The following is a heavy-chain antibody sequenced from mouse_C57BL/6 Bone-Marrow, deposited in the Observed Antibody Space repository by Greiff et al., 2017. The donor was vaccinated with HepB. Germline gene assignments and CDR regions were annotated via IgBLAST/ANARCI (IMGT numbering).Heavy chain of an antibody. CDR1: GYTFTSYW. D-gene: IGHD1-1*01. Sequence: VQLQQSGTVLARPGASVKMSCKTSGYTFTSYWMHWVKQRPGQGLEWIGAIYPGNSDTSYNQKFKGKAKLTAVTSASTAYMELSSLTNEDSAVYYCTRYRTTVVDDWYFDVWGTGTTVTVSS. CDR2: IYPGNSDT. CDR3: TRYRTTVVDDWYFDV. V-gene: IGHV1-5*01. J-gene: IGHJ1*03.